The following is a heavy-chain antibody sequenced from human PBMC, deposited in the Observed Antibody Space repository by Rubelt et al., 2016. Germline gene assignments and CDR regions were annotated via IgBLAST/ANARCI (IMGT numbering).Heavy chain of an antibody. CDR3: AKDSAVRSYYYGMDV. CDR1: GFTFDDYA. Sequence: EVQLVESGGGLVQPGRSLRLSCAASGFTFDDYAMHWVRQAPGKGLEWVSGISWNSGSIGYADSVKGRFTISRENAKNSLVLQMNSLRVEDTALYYCAKDSAVRSYYYGMDVWGQGTTVTVSS. J-gene: IGHJ6*02. D-gene: IGHD4-17*01. CDR2: ISWNSGSI. V-gene: IGHV3-9*01.